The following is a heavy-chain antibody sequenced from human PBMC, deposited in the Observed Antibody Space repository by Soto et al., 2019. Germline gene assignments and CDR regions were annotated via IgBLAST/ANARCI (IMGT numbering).Heavy chain of an antibody. CDR2: IKQDGSEK. J-gene: IGHJ4*02. CDR3: ARVYRYSGSPFSFDY. CDR1: GFTFSSYW. V-gene: IGHV3-7*01. Sequence: EVQLVESGGGLVQPGGSLRLSCAASGFTFSSYWMSWVRQAPGKGLEWVANIKQDGSEKYYVDSVKGRFTISRDNAKNSLYLQMNSLRAEDTGVYYCARVYRYSGSPFSFDYWGQGALVTVSS. D-gene: IGHD1-26*01.